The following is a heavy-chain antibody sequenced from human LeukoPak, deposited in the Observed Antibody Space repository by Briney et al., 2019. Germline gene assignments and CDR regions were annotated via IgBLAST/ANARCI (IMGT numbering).Heavy chain of an antibody. J-gene: IGHJ4*02. CDR1: GLTVSNNY. Sequence: GGSLRLSCAVSGLTVSNNYMSWVRQAPGKGLEWVSVIYSGGSTYYADSVKGRFTISRDNSKNTVYLQMNSLRDEDTAVYYCAKDAAGPEYWGQGTLVTVSS. CDR2: IYSGGST. CDR3: AKDAAGPEY. V-gene: IGHV3-53*01. D-gene: IGHD6-13*01.